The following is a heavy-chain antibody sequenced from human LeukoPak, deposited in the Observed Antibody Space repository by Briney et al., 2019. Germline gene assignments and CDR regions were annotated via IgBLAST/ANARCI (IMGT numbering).Heavy chain of an antibody. V-gene: IGHV1-69*13. Sequence: ASVKVSCKASGGTFSSYAISWVRQAPGQGLEWMGGIIPIFGTANYAQKFQGRVTVTADESTSTAYMELSSLRSEDTAVYYCARRIAARSAFDIWGQGTMVTVSS. CDR2: IIPIFGTA. J-gene: IGHJ3*02. CDR3: ARRIAARSAFDI. D-gene: IGHD6-6*01. CDR1: GGTFSSYA.